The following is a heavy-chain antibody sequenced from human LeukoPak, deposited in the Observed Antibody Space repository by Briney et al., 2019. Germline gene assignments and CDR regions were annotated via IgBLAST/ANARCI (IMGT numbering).Heavy chain of an antibody. CDR1: GFTFSSYS. CDR3: AREIGDYGDLATNMDV. Sequence: GGSLRLSCAASGFTFSSYSMNWVRQAPGKGLEWVSSISSRSGYIYYADSVKGRFTISRDNAKNSLYLQMNSLGAEDTAVYYCAREIGDYGDLATNMDVWGKGTTVTISS. V-gene: IGHV3-21*01. D-gene: IGHD4-17*01. CDR2: ISSRSGYI. J-gene: IGHJ6*03.